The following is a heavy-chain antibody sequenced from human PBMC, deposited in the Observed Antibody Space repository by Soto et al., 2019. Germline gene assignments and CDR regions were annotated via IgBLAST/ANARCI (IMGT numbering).Heavy chain of an antibody. D-gene: IGHD2-2*01. Sequence: SETLSLTCAVYGGSFSGYYWSLIRQPPGKGLEWIGEINHSGSTNYNPSLKSRVTISVDTSKNQFSLKLSSVTAADTAVYYCARARIKDIVVVPAAICNWFDPWGQGTLLTVSS. V-gene: IGHV4-34*01. CDR3: ARARIKDIVVVPAAICNWFDP. J-gene: IGHJ5*02. CDR1: GGSFSGYY. CDR2: INHSGST.